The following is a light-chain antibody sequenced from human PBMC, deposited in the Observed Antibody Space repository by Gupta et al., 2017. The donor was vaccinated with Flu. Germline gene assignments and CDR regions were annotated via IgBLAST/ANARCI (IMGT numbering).Light chain of an antibody. V-gene: IGLV3-25*03. J-gene: IGLJ3*02. CDR3: HSVDSTASWV. Sequence: SYEVTQPPSVSVSPGQTARITCSGDGLTRVYAHWYQQRPGQAPVMVIYKDSERPAGIPERFSGSRSGTTVTLTISGVKEEDEADYYCHSVDSTASWVFGGGTKLTVL. CDR1: GLTRVY. CDR2: KDS.